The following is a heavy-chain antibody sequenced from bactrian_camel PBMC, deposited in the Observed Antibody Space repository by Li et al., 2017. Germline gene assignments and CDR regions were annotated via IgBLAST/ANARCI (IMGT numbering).Heavy chain of an antibody. CDR1: RYTATAYC. V-gene: IGHV3S6*01. D-gene: IGHD2*01. Sequence: HVQLVESGGGSVQAGGSLRLSCTSTRYTATAYCMAWFRQAPGKGLEWVSTIDSDITDYATYYADSVKGRFTISRVNAKNTLYLEMDSLKPDDNAMYYCAADGENGGSFCYPKRTRWDQGTQVTVS. J-gene: IGHJ4*01. CDR2: IDSDITDYAT. CDR3: AADGENGGSFCYPKRTR.